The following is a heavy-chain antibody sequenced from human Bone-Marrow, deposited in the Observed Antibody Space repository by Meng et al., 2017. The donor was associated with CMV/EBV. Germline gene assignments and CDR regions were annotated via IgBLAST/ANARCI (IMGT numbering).Heavy chain of an antibody. D-gene: IGHD6-19*01. CDR1: GGSFSGYY. CDR2: INHSGST. Sequence: SETLSLTCAVYGGSFSGYYWSWIRQPPGKGLEWIGEINHSGSTNYNPSLKSRVTISVGTSKNQFSLKLSSVTAADTAVYYCARVQWLVPDYWGQGTLVTVSS. J-gene: IGHJ4*02. V-gene: IGHV4-34*01. CDR3: ARVQWLVPDY.